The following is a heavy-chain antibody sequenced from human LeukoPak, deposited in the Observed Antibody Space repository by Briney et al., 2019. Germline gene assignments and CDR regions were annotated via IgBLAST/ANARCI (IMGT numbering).Heavy chain of an antibody. CDR3: ANYYDSSGYYYQGPFDY. CDR2: ISDSGGST. D-gene: IGHD3-22*01. CDR1: GFTFSSYA. V-gene: IGHV3-23*01. Sequence: GGSLRLSCAASGFTFSSYAMNWVRQAPGKGLEWVSTISDSGGSTYYADSVKGRFTISRDNSKNTLYLQMNSLRAEDTAVYYCANYYDSSGYYYQGPFDYWGQGTLVTVSS. J-gene: IGHJ4*02.